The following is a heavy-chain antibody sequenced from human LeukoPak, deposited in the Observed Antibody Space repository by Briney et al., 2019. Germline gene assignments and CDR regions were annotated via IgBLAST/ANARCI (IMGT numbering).Heavy chain of an antibody. V-gene: IGHV3-23*01. Sequence: PGGSLRLSCAASGFIFINYGLIWVRQAPGKGLEWVSAISNDGGGTNYADFVKGRFTISRDNSKNTLFLQMNSLRAEDTALYYCAKGSSGYFVDLWGQGTLVTVSS. CDR3: AKGSSGYFVDL. J-gene: IGHJ5*02. CDR1: GFIFINYG. CDR2: ISNDGGGT. D-gene: IGHD3-22*01.